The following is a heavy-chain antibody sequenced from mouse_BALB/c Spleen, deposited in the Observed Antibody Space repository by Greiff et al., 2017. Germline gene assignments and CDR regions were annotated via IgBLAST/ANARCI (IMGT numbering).Heavy chain of an antibody. CDR2: ISYSGST. CDR1: GYSITSDYA. Sequence: EVHLVESGPGLVKPSQSLSLTCTVTGYSITSDYAWNWIRQFPGNKLEWMGYISYSGSTSYNPSLKSRISITRDTSKNQFFLQLNSVTTEDTATYYCARNWDRAWFAYWGQGTLVTVSA. V-gene: IGHV3-2*02. D-gene: IGHD4-1*01. J-gene: IGHJ3*01. CDR3: ARNWDRAWFAY.